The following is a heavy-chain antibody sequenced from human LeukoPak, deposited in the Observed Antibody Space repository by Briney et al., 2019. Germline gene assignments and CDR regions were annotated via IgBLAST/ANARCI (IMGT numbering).Heavy chain of an antibody. J-gene: IGHJ4*02. CDR1: GYTFTSYD. Sequence: ASVTVSCTASGYTFTSYDINWVRQATGQGLEWMGWMNPNSGNTGYAQKFQGRVTMTRNTSISTAYMELSSLRSEDTAVYYCARGYYDILTGYYFDYWGQGTLVTVSS. D-gene: IGHD3-9*01. CDR2: MNPNSGNT. CDR3: ARGYYDILTGYYFDY. V-gene: IGHV1-8*01.